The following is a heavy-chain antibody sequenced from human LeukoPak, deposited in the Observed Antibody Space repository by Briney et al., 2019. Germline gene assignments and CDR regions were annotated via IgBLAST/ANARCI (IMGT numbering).Heavy chain of an antibody. CDR3: ARDTEGYIYGYYYYGMDV. CDR1: GFTFDDYA. J-gene: IGHJ6*02. V-gene: IGHV3-43*02. CDR2: ISGDSHST. Sequence: GGSLRLSCAASGFTFDDYAMHWVRQAPGKGLEWVALISGDSHSTFYADSVKGRFTISRDNSKNSLYLQMNSLRNDDTALYYCARDTEGYIYGYYYYGMDVWGQGTTVTVSS. D-gene: IGHD5-18*01.